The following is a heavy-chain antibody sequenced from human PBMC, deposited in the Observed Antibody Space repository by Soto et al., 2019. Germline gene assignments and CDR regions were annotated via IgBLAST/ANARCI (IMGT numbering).Heavy chain of an antibody. CDR2: IYYSGST. V-gene: IGHV4-61*01. D-gene: IGHD6-13*01. CDR1: GGSVSSGSYY. CDR3: ARGEEEGVDY. Sequence: QVQLQESGPGLVKPSETLSLTCTVSGGSVSSGSYYWSWIRQPPGKGLEWIGYIYYSGSTNYNPSLKSRVTISVDTSKNQFSLKLSSVTAADMAVYYCARGEEEGVDYWGQGTLVTVSS. J-gene: IGHJ4*02.